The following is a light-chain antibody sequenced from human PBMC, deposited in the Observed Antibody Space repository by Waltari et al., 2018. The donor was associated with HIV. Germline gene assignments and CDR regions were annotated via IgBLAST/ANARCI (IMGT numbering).Light chain of an antibody. CDR2: DAS. V-gene: IGKV3-15*01. CDR3: QQYNNWPPGT. CDR1: QRVSSN. J-gene: IGKJ2*01. Sequence: EIVMSQSLSTVSVSPGERATLSCWASQRVSSNLAWYQQKPGQAPRLLICDASARATGIPARLSGSGSGTYFTLTISSLQSEDFAVYYCQQYNNWPPGTFGQGAKLEIK.